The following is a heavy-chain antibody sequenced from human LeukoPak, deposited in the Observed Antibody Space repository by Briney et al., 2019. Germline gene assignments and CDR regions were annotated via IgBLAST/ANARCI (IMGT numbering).Heavy chain of an antibody. CDR1: GFTFRFYA. CDR3: AKDPLGSGEQLVLGNSYYYYGMDV. Sequence: GGSLRLSCAASGFTFRFYAMHWVRQAQGKGLEWVAVISHDGSNTYYADSVKGRFTISRDNSENTLYLHMNSLRAEDTAVYYCAKDPLGSGEQLVLGNSYYYYGMDVWGQGTTVTVSS. D-gene: IGHD6-6*01. V-gene: IGHV3-30*18. CDR2: ISHDGSNT. J-gene: IGHJ6*02.